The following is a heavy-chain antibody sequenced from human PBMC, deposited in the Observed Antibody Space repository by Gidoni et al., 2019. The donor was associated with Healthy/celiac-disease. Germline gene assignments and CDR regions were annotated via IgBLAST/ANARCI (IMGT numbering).Heavy chain of an antibody. D-gene: IGHD1-26*01. Sequence: QLQLQESGPGLVKPSETLSLTCTVSGGSISSSSYYWGWIRQPPGKGLEWIGSIYYSGSTYYNPSLKSRVTISVDTSKNQFSLKLSSVTAADTAVYYCARHEGYRWELLHFIYWGQGTLVTVSS. CDR3: ARHEGYRWELLHFIY. CDR1: GGSISSSSYY. J-gene: IGHJ4*02. CDR2: IYYSGST. V-gene: IGHV4-39*01.